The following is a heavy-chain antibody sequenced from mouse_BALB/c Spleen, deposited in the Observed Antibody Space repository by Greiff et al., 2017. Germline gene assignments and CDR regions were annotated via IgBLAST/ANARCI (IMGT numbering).Heavy chain of an antibody. CDR2: ISSGGST. Sequence: DVQLVESGGGLVKPGGSLKLSCAASGFTFSSYAMSWVRQTPEKRLEWVASISSGGSTYYPDSVKGRFTISRDNARNILYLQMSSLRSEDTAMYYCARGGGYYYGSSGYAMDYWGQGTSVTVSS. CDR3: ARGGGYYYGSSGYAMDY. D-gene: IGHD1-1*01. CDR1: GFTFSSYA. V-gene: IGHV5-6-5*01. J-gene: IGHJ4*01.